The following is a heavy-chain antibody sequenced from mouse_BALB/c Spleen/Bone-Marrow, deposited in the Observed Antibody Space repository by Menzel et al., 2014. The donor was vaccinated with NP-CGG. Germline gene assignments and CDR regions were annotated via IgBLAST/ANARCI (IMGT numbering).Heavy chain of an antibody. J-gene: IGHJ2*01. CDR2: INPDSSTI. V-gene: IGHV4-1*02. D-gene: IGHD1-1*01. CDR1: GFDFSRYW. Sequence: EVQLQESGGGLVQPGGSLKLSCAASGFDFSRYWMSWVRQAPGKGLEWIGEINPDSSTINYTPSLKDKFIISRDNAKNTLYPQMSKVRSEDTALYYCARLGSYGSMGYWGQGTTLTVSS. CDR3: ARLGSYGSMGY.